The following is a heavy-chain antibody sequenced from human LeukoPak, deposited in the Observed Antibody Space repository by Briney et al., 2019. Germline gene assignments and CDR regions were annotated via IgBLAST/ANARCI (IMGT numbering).Heavy chain of an antibody. Sequence: ASVKVSCKASGYTFTGYYMHWVRQAPGQGLEWVGWINPNSGGTNYAQKFQGWVTMTRDTSISTAYMELSRLRSDDTAVYYCARATSSGYPYYYFDYWGQGTLVTVSS. V-gene: IGHV1-2*04. CDR1: GYTFTGYY. D-gene: IGHD3-22*01. J-gene: IGHJ4*02. CDR2: INPNSGGT. CDR3: ARATSSGYPYYYFDY.